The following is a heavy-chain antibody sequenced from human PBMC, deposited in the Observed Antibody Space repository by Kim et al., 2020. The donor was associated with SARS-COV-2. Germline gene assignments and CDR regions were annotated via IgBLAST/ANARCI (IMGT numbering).Heavy chain of an antibody. V-gene: IGHV3-9*01. J-gene: IGHJ1*01. CDR2: ISWNSGSI. CDR1: GFTFDDYA. Sequence: GGSLRLSCAASGFTFDDYAMHWVRQAPGKGLEWVSGISWNSGSIGYADSVKGRFTISRDNAKNSLYLQMNSLRAEDTALYYCAKMPLYSREFHGYFQHWGQGTLVTVSS. D-gene: IGHD6-13*01. CDR3: AKMPLYSREFHGYFQH.